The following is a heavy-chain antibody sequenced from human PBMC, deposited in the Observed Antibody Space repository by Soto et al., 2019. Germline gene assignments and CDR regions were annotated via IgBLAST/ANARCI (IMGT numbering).Heavy chain of an antibody. CDR2: IIPIFGTA. J-gene: IGHJ6*02. CDR1: GGTFSSYA. V-gene: IGHV1-69*01. D-gene: IGHD1-26*01. CDR3: ARNGGSYGPTYYYGMDV. Sequence: QVQLVQSGAEVKKPGSSVKVSCKASGGTFSSYAISWVRQAPGQGLEWMGGIIPIFGTANYAQKFQGRVTITADESTSTAYMELSSLRSEDTAVYYCARNGGSYGPTYYYGMDVRGQGTTVTVSS.